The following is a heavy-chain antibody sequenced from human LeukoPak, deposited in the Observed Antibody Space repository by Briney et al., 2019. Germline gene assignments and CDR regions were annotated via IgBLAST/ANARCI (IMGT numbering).Heavy chain of an antibody. V-gene: IGHV3-74*01. CDR3: AKELFGREMATISAFDI. CDR2: INSDGSST. Sequence: GGSLRLSCAASGFTFSSYWMHWVRQAPGKGLVWVSLINSDGSSTSYADSVKGRFTISRDNSKNTLYLQMNSLRAEDTAVYYCAKELFGREMATISAFDIWGQGTMVTVSS. D-gene: IGHD5-24*01. J-gene: IGHJ3*02. CDR1: GFTFSSYW.